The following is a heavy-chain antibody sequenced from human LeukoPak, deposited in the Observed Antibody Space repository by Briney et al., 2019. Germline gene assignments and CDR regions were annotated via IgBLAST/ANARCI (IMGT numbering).Heavy chain of an antibody. J-gene: IGHJ6*03. V-gene: IGHV3-73*01. CDR2: IRSKANSYAT. CDR3: AKDARIVGATRDYYYYMDV. Sequence: GGSLRLSCAASGFTFSGSAMHWVRQASGKGLEWVGRIRSKANSYATAYAASVKGRFTISRDDSKNTAYLQMNSLKTEDTAVYYCAKDARIVGATRDYYYYMDVWGKGTTVTVSS. D-gene: IGHD1-26*01. CDR1: GFTFSGSA.